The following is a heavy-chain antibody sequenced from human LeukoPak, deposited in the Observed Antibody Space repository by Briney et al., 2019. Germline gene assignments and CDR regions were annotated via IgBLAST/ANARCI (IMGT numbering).Heavy chain of an antibody. J-gene: IGHJ5*02. CDR1: GYTFTNYD. V-gene: IGHV1-18*01. CDR2: VSPYNGNT. D-gene: IGHD6-19*01. CDR3: ARASSGSAHIWFGP. Sequence: ASVKVSCKASGYTFTNYDINWVRQAPGQGLDWMGWVSPYNGNTNSAQKLQGRVTLTTDTFTSTAYMELRNLTSDDTAIYYCARASSGSAHIWFGPWGQGTLVTVSS.